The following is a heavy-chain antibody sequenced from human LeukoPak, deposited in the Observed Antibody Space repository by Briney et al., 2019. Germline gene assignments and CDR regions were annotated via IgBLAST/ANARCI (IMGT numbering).Heavy chain of an antibody. V-gene: IGHV3-48*03. CDR2: ISSSGSTI. J-gene: IGHJ4*02. CDR3: ARIDFGGYYTVDY. Sequence: GGSLRLSCAASGFTFSSYEMYWVRQAPGKGLEWVSYISSSGSTIYYADSVKGRFTISRDNAKNSLYLQMNSLRAEDTAVYYCARIDFGGYYTVDYWGQGTLVTVSS. CDR1: GFTFSSYE. D-gene: IGHD3-3*01.